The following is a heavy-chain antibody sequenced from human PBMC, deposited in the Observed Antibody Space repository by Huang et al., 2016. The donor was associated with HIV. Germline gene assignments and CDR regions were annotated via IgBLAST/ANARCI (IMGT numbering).Heavy chain of an antibody. D-gene: IGHD3-9*01. CDR3: ATEVRGRLVILPPYFDY. CDR1: GNTFNTYA. J-gene: IGHJ4*02. V-gene: IGHV7-4-1*02. Sequence: QVQLVQSGSELKKPGASVTVSCKTSGNTFNTYAINWVRQAPGQGLEWMGVINTKTGNPTYAQGFIGRFVFSLDTSVSTAYLQISSLTADDTAVYYCATEVRGRLVILPPYFDYWGQGTLVTVSS. CDR2: INTKTGNP.